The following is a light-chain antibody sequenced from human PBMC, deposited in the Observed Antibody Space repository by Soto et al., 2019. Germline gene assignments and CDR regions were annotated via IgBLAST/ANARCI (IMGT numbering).Light chain of an antibody. CDR3: QQVNSGPQT. CDR1: KGISSW. J-gene: IGKJ1*01. V-gene: IGKV1D-12*01. CDR2: AAS. Sequence: DIQMTQSPSSVSASVGDRVNITCRSSKGISSWLAWYQQKPGKAPKLLIYAASSLQSGVPSRFSGSGSGTDFTLTISSLQPEDVATYYCQQVNSGPQTFGQGNKVEIK.